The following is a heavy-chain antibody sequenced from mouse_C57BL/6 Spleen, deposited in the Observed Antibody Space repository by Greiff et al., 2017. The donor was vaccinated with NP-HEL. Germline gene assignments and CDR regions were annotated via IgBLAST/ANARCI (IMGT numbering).Heavy chain of an antibody. CDR2: IHPNSGST. V-gene: IGHV1-64*01. CDR1: GYTFTSYW. D-gene: IGHD3-3*01. Sequence: QVQLKQPGAELVKPGASVKLSCKASGYTFTSYWMHWVKQRPGQGLEWIGMIHPNSGSTNYNEKFKSKATLTVDKSSSTAYMQLSSLTSEDSAVYYCARRDPGWYFDVWGTGTTVTVSS. CDR3: ARRDPGWYFDV. J-gene: IGHJ1*03.